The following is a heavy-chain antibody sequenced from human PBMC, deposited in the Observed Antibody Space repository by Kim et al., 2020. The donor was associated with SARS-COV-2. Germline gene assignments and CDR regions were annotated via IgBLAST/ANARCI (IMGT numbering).Heavy chain of an antibody. CDR1: GFTFSSYA. CDR2: ISGSGGST. J-gene: IGHJ5*02. D-gene: IGHD3-16*01. CDR3: QVTSGSENWFDP. V-gene: IGHV3-23*01. Sequence: GGSLRLSCAASGFTFSSYAMSWVRQAPGKGLEWVSAISGSGGSTYYADSVKGRFTISRDNSKNTLYLQMNSLRAEDTAVYYCQVTSGSENWFDPWGQGTLVTVSS.